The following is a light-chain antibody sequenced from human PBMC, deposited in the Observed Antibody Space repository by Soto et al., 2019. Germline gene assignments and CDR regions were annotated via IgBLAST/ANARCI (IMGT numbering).Light chain of an antibody. CDR3: QQSYSTPWT. V-gene: IGKV1-39*01. CDR2: AAS. J-gene: IGKJ1*01. CDR1: QNISSY. Sequence: DIQITQSPSSLSASVGDRVTITCRASQNISSYLNWYQQKPGKAPKLLIYAASSLQSGVPSRFSGGGSGTDFTLTISSLQPEDFGTYYCQQSYSTPWTFGQGTKVDIK.